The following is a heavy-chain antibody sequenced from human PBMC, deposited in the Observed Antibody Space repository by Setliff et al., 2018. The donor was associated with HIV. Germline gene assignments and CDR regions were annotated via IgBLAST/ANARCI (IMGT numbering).Heavy chain of an antibody. D-gene: IGHD5-12*01. J-gene: IGHJ2*01. CDR1: GYSISSGYY. CDR3: ARERRGGYSGYDSHWYFDL. CDR2: IYHSGST. Sequence: PSETLSLTCAVSGYSISSGYYWGWIRQPPGKGLEWIGSIYHSGSTYYNPSLKSRVTISVDTSKNQCSLKLSSVTAADTAVYYCARERRGGYSGYDSHWYFDLWGRGTLVTVSS. V-gene: IGHV4-38-2*02.